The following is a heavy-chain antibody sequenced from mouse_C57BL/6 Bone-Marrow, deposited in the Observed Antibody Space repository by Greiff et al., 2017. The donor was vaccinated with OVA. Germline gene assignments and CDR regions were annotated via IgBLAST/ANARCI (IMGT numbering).Heavy chain of an antibody. CDR3: ARGKGGYSLDY. CDR2: ISDGGSYT. CDR1: GFTFSSYA. Sequence: DVQLVESGGGLVKPGGSLKLSCAASGFTFSSYAMSWVRQTPEKRLEWVATISDGGSYTYYPDNVKGRFTISRDNAKNNLYLQMSHLKSEDTAMYYCARGKGGYSLDYWGQGTTLTVSS. V-gene: IGHV5-4*01. J-gene: IGHJ2*01. D-gene: IGHD2-3*01.